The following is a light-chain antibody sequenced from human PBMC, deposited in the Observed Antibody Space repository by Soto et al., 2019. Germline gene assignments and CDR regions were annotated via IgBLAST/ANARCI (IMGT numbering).Light chain of an antibody. CDR3: CSYAGSSTFYG. CDR1: SSDVGSYNL. Sequence: QSVLTRPASVSGSPGQSSTISCTGTSSDVGSYNLVSWYQQHPGKAPKLMIYEGSKRPSGVSNRFSGSKSGNTASLTISGLQAEDEADYYCCSYAGSSTFYGFGTGTKVTVL. J-gene: IGLJ1*01. CDR2: EGS. V-gene: IGLV2-23*01.